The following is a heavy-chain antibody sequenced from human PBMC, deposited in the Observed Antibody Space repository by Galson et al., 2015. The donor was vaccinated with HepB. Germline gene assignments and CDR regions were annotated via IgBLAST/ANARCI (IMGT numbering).Heavy chain of an antibody. Sequence: LRLSCAASGFTFSNAWMSWVRQAPGKGLEWVGRIKSKTDGGTIDYAAPVKGRFTISRDDSKNTLYLQMNSLKTEDTAVYYCTTRIAAAGTLEFSGMDVWGQGTTVTVS. V-gene: IGHV3-15*01. J-gene: IGHJ6*02. CDR3: TTRIAAAGTLEFSGMDV. CDR2: IKSKTDGGTI. CDR1: GFTFSNAW. D-gene: IGHD6-13*01.